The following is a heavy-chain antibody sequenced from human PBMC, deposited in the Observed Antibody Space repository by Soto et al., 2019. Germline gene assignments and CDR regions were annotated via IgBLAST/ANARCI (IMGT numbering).Heavy chain of an antibody. V-gene: IGHV3-23*01. J-gene: IGHJ6*02. D-gene: IGHD3-16*01. CDR2: ISGSGGST. Sequence: CLRLSCAASGFTFSSYAMSWVRQAPGKGLEWVSAISGSGGSTYYADSVKGRFTISRDNPKNTLYLQMNSLRAEDTAVDYCAGGEGRALGYYYGMDVWGQGTTVTVSS. CDR1: GFTFSSYA. CDR3: AGGEGRALGYYYGMDV.